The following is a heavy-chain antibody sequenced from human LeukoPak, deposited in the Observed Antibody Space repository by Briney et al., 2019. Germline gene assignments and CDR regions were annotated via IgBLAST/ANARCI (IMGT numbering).Heavy chain of an antibody. Sequence: GASVKVSCKASGYSFTDYYMHWVRQAPGQGLEWMGWTNPNSGGTNYAQKFQGRVTMTRDTSISTAYMELSRLRSDDTAVYYCARDFPHYDILTGYTFDYWGQGTLVTVSS. CDR1: GYSFTDYY. V-gene: IGHV1-2*02. CDR2: TNPNSGGT. CDR3: ARDFPHYDILTGYTFDY. J-gene: IGHJ4*02. D-gene: IGHD3-9*01.